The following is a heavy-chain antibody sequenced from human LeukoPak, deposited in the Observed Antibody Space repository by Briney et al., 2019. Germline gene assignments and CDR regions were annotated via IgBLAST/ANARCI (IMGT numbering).Heavy chain of an antibody. CDR2: IDWDDDK. Sequence: SGPALVKPTQTLTLTCTFSGFSLSTSGMCLNWIRQPPGEALQWLARIDWDDDKYYSTSLKTRLTISKDTSKNQVVLTMTNMDPVDTATYYCARTTGDGIGGGHYFDYWGQGTLVTVSS. CDR1: GFSLSTSGMC. V-gene: IGHV2-70*11. CDR3: ARTTGDGIGGGHYFDY. J-gene: IGHJ4*02. D-gene: IGHD3-16*01.